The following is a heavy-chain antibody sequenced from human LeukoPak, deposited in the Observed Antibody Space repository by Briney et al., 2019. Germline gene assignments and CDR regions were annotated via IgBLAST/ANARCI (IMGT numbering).Heavy chain of an antibody. V-gene: IGHV3-7*01. Sequence: TGGSLRLSCAASGFTFSSYWMSWVRQAPGKGLEWVANIKQDGSEKYYVDSVKGRFTISRDNAKNSLYLQMNSLRAEDTAVYYCARDITMIVVRWFDPWGQGTLVTVSS. J-gene: IGHJ5*02. CDR3: ARDITMIVVRWFDP. CDR1: GFTFSSYW. D-gene: IGHD3-22*01. CDR2: IKQDGSEK.